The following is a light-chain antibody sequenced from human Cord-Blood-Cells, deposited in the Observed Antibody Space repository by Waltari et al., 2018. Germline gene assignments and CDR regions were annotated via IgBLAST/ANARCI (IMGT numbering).Light chain of an antibody. J-gene: IGLJ3*02. CDR2: LNSDGSH. Sequence: QLVLTQSPSASASLGASVKLTCTLSSGHSSYAIAWHQQQPEKGPRYLMKLNSDGSHSKGAGIPDRFSGSSSGAERYLTISSLQSEDEADYYCQTWGTGIHVFGGGTKLTVL. V-gene: IGLV4-69*01. CDR3: QTWGTGIHV. CDR1: SGHSSYA.